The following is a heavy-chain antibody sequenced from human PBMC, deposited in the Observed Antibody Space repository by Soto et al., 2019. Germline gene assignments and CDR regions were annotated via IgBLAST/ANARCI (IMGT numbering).Heavy chain of an antibody. CDR3: ASGRVRYFDWVRSRADAFDI. CDR2: INHSGST. V-gene: IGHV4-34*01. CDR1: GGSFSGYY. D-gene: IGHD3-9*01. Sequence: SETLSLTCAVYGGSFSGYYWSWIRQPPGKGLEWIGEINHSGSTNYNPSLKSRVTISVDTSKNQFPLKLSSVTAADTAVYYCASGRVRYFDWVRSRADAFDIWGQGTMVTVSS. J-gene: IGHJ3*02.